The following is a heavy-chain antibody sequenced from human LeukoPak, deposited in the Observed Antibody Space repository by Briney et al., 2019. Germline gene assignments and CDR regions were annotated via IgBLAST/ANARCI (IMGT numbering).Heavy chain of an antibody. J-gene: IGHJ4*02. CDR1: GFTFSSYA. CDR3: ARAMVEMATIPWV. CDR2: ISYDGSNK. V-gene: IGHV3-30-3*01. Sequence: GGSLRLSCAASGFTFSSYAMHWARQAPGKGLEWVAVISYDGSNKYYADSVKGRFTISRDNSKNTLYLQMNSLRAEDTAVYYCARAMVEMATIPWVWGQGTLVTVSS. D-gene: IGHD5-24*01.